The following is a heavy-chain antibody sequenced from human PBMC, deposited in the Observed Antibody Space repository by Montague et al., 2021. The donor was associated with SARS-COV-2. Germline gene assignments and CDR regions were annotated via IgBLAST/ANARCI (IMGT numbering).Heavy chain of an antibody. CDR3: ARFPTSYYYDSKAAPATPDAFDI. CDR2: IYYSGST. J-gene: IGHJ3*02. CDR1: GGSISSSSYY. Sequence: ETLSLTCTVSGGSISSSSYYWGRIRQPPGKGLEWIGSIYYSGSTYYNPSLKSRVTISVDTSKNQFSLKLSSVTAADTAVYYCARFPTSYYYDSKAAPATPDAFDIWGQGTMVTVSS. D-gene: IGHD3-22*01. V-gene: IGHV4-39*01.